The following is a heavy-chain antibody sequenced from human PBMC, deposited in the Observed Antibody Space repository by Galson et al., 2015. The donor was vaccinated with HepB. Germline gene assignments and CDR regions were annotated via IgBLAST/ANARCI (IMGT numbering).Heavy chain of an antibody. V-gene: IGHV1-69*10. CDR3: ARDRHGSGYNFAGNWFDP. J-gene: IGHJ5*02. Sequence: SVKVSCKASGGTFSSYAISWVRQAPGQGLEWMGGIIPILGIANYAQKFQGRVTITADKSTSTAYMELSSLRSEDTAVYYCARDRHGSGYNFAGNWFDPWGQGTLVTVSS. CDR2: IIPILGIA. D-gene: IGHD3-3*01. CDR1: GGTFSSYA.